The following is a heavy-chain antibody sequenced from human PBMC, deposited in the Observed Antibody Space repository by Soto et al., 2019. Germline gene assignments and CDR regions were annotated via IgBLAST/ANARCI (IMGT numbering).Heavy chain of an antibody. V-gene: IGHV3-66*01. J-gene: IGHJ4*02. CDR2: IYSGGTT. CDR1: GFPVSSNY. D-gene: IGHD3-10*01. CDR3: AIATYGSGSYSDC. Sequence: EVQLVESGGGLVQPGGSLRLSCAASGFPVSSNYMTWVRQAPGKGLEWVSVIYSGGTTYYADSVKGRFTISRDNSKNTRYLQMNSLSAEDTAVYYCAIATYGSGSYSDCWGQGTLVTVSS.